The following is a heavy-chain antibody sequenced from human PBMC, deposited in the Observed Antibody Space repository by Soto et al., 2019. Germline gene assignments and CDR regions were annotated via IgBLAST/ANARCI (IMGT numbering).Heavy chain of an antibody. CDR1: GGSISSYY. Sequence: SETLSLTCTVSGGSISSYYWSWIRQPPGKGLEWIGYIYYSGSTNYNPSLKSRVTISVDTSKNQFSLKLSSVTAADTAVYYCAAGDYYYYMDVWGKGTTVTVSS. CDR2: IYYSGST. CDR3: AAGDYYYYMDV. D-gene: IGHD6-13*01. V-gene: IGHV4-59*01. J-gene: IGHJ6*03.